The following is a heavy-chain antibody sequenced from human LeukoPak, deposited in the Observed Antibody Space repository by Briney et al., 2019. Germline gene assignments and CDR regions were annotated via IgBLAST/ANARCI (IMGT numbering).Heavy chain of an antibody. CDR1: GGSIRSSSYY. CDR3: AGRGKEVVGGNDY. Sequence: SETLSLTCTVSGGSIRSSSYYWGWIRQPPGKGLEWIGSIYYSGSTNYNPSLKSRVTISVDTSKNQFSLKLSSVTAADTAVYYCAGRGKEVVGGNDYWGQGTLVTVSS. J-gene: IGHJ4*02. CDR2: IYYSGST. D-gene: IGHD2-15*01. V-gene: IGHV4-39*07.